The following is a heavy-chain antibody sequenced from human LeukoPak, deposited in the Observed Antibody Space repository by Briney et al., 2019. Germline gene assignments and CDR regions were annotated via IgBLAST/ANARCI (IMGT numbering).Heavy chain of an antibody. CDR3: ARKDPAMVSYYYYGMDV. V-gene: IGHV4-31*03. D-gene: IGHD5-18*01. CDR2: IDYSGST. J-gene: IGHJ6*02. Sequence: SQTLSLTCTVSGGSISSGGYYWSWIRQHPGKGLEWIGYIDYSGSTYYNPSLKSRVTISVDTSKNQFSLKLSSVTAADTAVYYCARKDPAMVSYYYYGMDVWGQGTTVTVSS. CDR1: GGSISSGGYY.